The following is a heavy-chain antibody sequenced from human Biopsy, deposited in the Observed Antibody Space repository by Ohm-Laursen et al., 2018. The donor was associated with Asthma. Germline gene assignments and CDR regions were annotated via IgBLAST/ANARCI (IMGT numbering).Heavy chain of an antibody. CDR2: IIHSGNT. D-gene: IGHD2-15*01. J-gene: IGHJ2*01. CDR1: GGSFSGHY. CDR3: ARGGYCSGGNCYLRRPSHPVSYFDL. V-gene: IGHV4-34*01. Sequence: TLSLTCAVYGGSFSGHYWNWIRQPPGKGLEWIGDIIHSGNTDCNRSLKSRVTMSVDTPKNQFSLKLTSVTAADTAVYYCARGGYCSGGNCYLRRPSHPVSYFDLWGRGTLVTVSS.